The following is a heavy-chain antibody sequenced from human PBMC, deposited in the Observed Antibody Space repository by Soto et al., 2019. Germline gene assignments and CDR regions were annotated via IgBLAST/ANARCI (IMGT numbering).Heavy chain of an antibody. CDR3: ASHYDSSGYYYRGLDY. V-gene: IGHV1-69*12. J-gene: IGHJ4*02. CDR2: IIPIFGTA. D-gene: IGHD3-22*01. CDR1: GGTFSSYA. Sequence: QVQLVQSGAEVKKPGSSVKVSCKASGGTFSSYAISWVRQAPGQGLEWMGGIIPIFGTADYAQKFQGRVTFTAEESTSTGNMEQSSLRSEDTAVYYCASHYDSSGYYYRGLDYWGQGTLVTVSS.